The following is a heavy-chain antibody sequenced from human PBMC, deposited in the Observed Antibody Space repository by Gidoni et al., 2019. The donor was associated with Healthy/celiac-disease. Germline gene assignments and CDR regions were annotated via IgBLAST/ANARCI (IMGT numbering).Heavy chain of an antibody. CDR1: GGSISSGDYY. Sequence: QLQLQESGPGLLKPSQTLSLTCTVSGGSISSGDYYWSWIRQPPGKGLEWIGYSYYSGSTYYNPSLKSRVNISVDTSKNQFSLKLSSVTATDTAVYYCARDNTYDSSGYYIPIDYWGQGTLVTVSS. J-gene: IGHJ4*02. V-gene: IGHV4-30-4*01. D-gene: IGHD3-22*01. CDR3: ARDNTYDSSGYYIPIDY. CDR2: SYYSGST.